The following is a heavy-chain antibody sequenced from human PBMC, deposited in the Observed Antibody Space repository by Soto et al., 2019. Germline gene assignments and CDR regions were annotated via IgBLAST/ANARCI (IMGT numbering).Heavy chain of an antibody. CDR2: ISAYNGNT. CDR1: GYTFTSYG. Sequence: SVKVSCKASGYTFTSYGISWVRQVTGQVLEWMGWISAYNGNTNYAQKLQGRVTMTTDTSTSTAYMELRSLRSDDTAVYYCAGYCSSTSCPRSPFYGDYETGPFDPWGQGTLVTVSS. V-gene: IGHV1-18*01. CDR3: AGYCSSTSCPRSPFYGDYETGPFDP. D-gene: IGHD2-2*01. J-gene: IGHJ5*02.